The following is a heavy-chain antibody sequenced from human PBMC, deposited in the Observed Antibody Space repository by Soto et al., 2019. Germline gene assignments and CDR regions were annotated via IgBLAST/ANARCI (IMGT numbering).Heavy chain of an antibody. D-gene: IGHD2-15*01. CDR3: ARENIGYCSGGSCYTHPTNWFDP. CDR2: IYYSGST. V-gene: IGHV4-31*03. Sequence: PSETLSLTCTVSGGSISSGGYYWSWIRQHPGKGLEWIGYIYYSGSTYYNPSLKSRVTISVDTSKNQFSLKLSSVTAADTAVYYCARENIGYCSGGSCYTHPTNWFDPWGQGTLVTVSS. J-gene: IGHJ5*02. CDR1: GGSISSGGYY.